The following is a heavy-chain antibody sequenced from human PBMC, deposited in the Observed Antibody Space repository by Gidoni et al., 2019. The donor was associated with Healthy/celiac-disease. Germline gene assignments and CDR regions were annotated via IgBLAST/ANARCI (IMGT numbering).Heavy chain of an antibody. D-gene: IGHD1-26*01. Sequence: EVQLVQSGAEVKKPGATVKISCKVPGYTFTDYDMHWVQQAPGKGLEWMGLVDPEDGETIYAEKFQCRVTITADTSTDTAYMELSSLGSEDTAVYYCAIDSGSYFIWFDPWGQGALVTVSS. CDR2: VDPEDGET. CDR1: GYTFTDYD. J-gene: IGHJ5*02. CDR3: AIDSGSYFIWFDP. V-gene: IGHV1-69-2*01.